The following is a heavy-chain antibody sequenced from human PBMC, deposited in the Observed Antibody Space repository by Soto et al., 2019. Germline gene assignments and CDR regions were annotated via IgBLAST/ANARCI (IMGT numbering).Heavy chain of an antibody. D-gene: IGHD3-22*01. CDR3: ASTIDYYDSRGPLGGAFDI. Sequence: VASVKVSCKASGGTFSSYAISWVRQAPGQGLEWMGGIIPIFGTANYAQKFQGRDTITADKSTSTAYMELSSLRSEDTAVYYCASTIDYYDSRGPLGGAFDIWGQGTMVTVSS. J-gene: IGHJ3*02. V-gene: IGHV1-69*06. CDR1: GGTFSSYA. CDR2: IIPIFGTA.